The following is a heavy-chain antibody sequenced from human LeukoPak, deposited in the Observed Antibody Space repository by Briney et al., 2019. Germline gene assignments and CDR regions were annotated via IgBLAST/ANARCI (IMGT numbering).Heavy chain of an antibody. D-gene: IGHD1-26*01. CDR3: ARSSGSSYDRAFDI. V-gene: IGHV4-39*07. J-gene: IGHJ3*02. CDR1: GGSISSSSYY. CDR2: IYYSGST. Sequence: SETLSLTCTVSGGSISSSSYYWGWIRQPPGKGLEWIGSIYYSGSTYYNPSLKSRVTISVDTSKNQFFLQLRSVTAADTAVYYCARSSGSSYDRAFDIWGQGTMVTVSS.